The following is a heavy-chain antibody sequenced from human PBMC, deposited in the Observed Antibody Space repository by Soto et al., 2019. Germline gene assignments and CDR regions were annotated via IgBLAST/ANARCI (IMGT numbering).Heavy chain of an antibody. J-gene: IGHJ5*02. CDR1: GASMNSYH. CDR2: IHSSGST. Sequence: LSLTCTVSGASMNSYHWSWIRQPAGKGLEWIGHIHSSGSTNYNPSLKSRVTMSVDTSKNQFSLRLMSLTAADTAVYYCARDQGVAAAGITWFDPWGQGSLVTVSS. V-gene: IGHV4-4*07. D-gene: IGHD6-13*01. CDR3: ARDQGVAAAGITWFDP.